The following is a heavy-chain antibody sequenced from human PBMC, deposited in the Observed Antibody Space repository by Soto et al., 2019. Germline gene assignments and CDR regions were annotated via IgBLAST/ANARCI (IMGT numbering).Heavy chain of an antibody. J-gene: IGHJ5*02. CDR2: IYYSGST. D-gene: IGHD4-17*01. CDR3: ARAKGLVTVTTSWFDP. Sequence: QVQLQESGPGLVKPSQTLSLTCTVSGGSINSGDYYWSWIRQPPGKGLEWIGYIYYSGSTYYNPSLKSRVSISADTSKNQFSLKLSSVTAADTAVYYCARAKGLVTVTTSWFDPWGLGTLVTVSS. CDR1: GGSINSGDYY. V-gene: IGHV4-30-4*01.